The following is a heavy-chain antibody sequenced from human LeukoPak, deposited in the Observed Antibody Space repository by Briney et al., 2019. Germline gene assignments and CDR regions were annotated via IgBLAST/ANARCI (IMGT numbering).Heavy chain of an antibody. CDR1: GFTFSSYA. J-gene: IGHJ4*02. Sequence: HPGGSLRLSCAASGFTFSSYAMSWVRQSTGKGLEWVSSTSGDGGATYSSNSVKGGFTISRDNSTNTLYLQMNSLRAEDTAVYYCAKDRPNYYGSNGHYYRRDGDYWGQGTLVTVSS. CDR2: TSGDGGAT. V-gene: IGHV3-23*01. CDR3: AKDRPNYYGSNGHYYRRDGDY. D-gene: IGHD3-22*01.